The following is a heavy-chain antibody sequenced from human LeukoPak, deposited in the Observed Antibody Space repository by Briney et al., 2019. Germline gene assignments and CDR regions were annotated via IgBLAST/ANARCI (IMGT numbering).Heavy chain of an antibody. D-gene: IGHD3-10*01. V-gene: IGHV4-61*02. Sequence: SETLSLTCTVSGGSISSGSYYWSWIRQPAGKGLEWIGRIYTSGSTNYNPSLKSRVTISVDTSKNQFSLKLSSVTAADTAVYYCARAGVRGYYYYYMDVWGKGTTVTISS. J-gene: IGHJ6*03. CDR2: IYTSGST. CDR3: ARAGVRGYYYYYMDV. CDR1: GGSISSGSYY.